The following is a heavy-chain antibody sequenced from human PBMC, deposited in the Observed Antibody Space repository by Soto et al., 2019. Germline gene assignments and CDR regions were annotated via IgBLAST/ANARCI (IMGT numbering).Heavy chain of an antibody. D-gene: IGHD4-17*01. CDR1: GGSISSGDYY. V-gene: IGHV4-30-4*01. Sequence: KASETLSLTCTVSGGSISSGDYYWSWIRQPPGKGLEWIGYIYYSGSTYYNPSLKSRVTISVDTSKNQFSLKLSSVTAADTAVYYCARATTVTTFYYYYYYGMDVWGQGTTVTVSS. CDR2: IYYSGST. CDR3: ARATTVTTFYYYYYYGMDV. J-gene: IGHJ6*02.